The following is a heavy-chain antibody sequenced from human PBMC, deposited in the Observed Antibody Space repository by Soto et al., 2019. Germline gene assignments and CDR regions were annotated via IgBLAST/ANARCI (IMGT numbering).Heavy chain of an antibody. CDR3: TTITIFGVVLVPFDY. CDR2: IKSKTDGGTT. D-gene: IGHD3-3*01. Sequence: GGSLRLSCAASGFTFSNAWMSWVRQAPGKGLEWVGRIKSKTDGGTTDYAAPVKGRFTISRDDSKNTLYLQMNSLKTEDTAVYYCTTITIFGVVLVPFDYWGQGTLVTVSS. V-gene: IGHV3-15*01. J-gene: IGHJ4*02. CDR1: GFTFSNAW.